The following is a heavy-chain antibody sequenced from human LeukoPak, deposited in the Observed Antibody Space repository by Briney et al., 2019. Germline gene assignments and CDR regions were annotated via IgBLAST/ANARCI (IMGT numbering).Heavy chain of an antibody. Sequence: MASQTLSLTCTVSGGSISSGDYYWSWIRQPPGKGLEWIGYIYYSGSTYYNPSLKSRVTISVDTSKNQFSLKLSSVTAADTAVYYCASSGGGSSTLYWGQGTLVTVSS. CDR1: GGSISSGDYY. J-gene: IGHJ4*02. CDR2: IYYSGST. D-gene: IGHD2-2*01. CDR3: ASSGGGSSTLY. V-gene: IGHV4-30-4*08.